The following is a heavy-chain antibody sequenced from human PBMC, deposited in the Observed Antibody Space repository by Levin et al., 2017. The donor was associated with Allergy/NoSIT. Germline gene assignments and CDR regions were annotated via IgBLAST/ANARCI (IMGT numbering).Heavy chain of an antibody. Sequence: ASVKVSCKASGYTFTSYDINWVRQATGQGLEWMGWMNPNSGNTGYAQKFQGRVTMTRNTSISTAYMELSSLRSEDTAVYYCARGWNYPNYYGMDVWGQGTTVTVSS. D-gene: IGHD1-7*01. CDR1: GYTFTSYD. V-gene: IGHV1-8*01. J-gene: IGHJ6*02. CDR3: ARGWNYPNYYGMDV. CDR2: MNPNSGNT.